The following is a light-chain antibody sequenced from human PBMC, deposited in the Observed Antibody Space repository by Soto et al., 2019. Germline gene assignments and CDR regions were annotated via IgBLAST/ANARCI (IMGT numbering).Light chain of an antibody. V-gene: IGKV1-12*01. CDR1: QGISSW. CDR3: QQASSFPPT. Sequence: DIPMTQSPSSVSASVGDKVTITCRASQGISSWLAWYQQKPGKAPKLLIYSASSLQSGVPSRFSGSGSATDFTLSITNLQPEDFATYYCQQASSFPPTFGGGTKVEIK. CDR2: SAS. J-gene: IGKJ4*01.